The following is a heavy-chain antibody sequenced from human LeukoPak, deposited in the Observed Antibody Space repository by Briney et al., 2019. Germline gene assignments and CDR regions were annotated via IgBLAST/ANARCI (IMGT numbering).Heavy chain of an antibody. CDR1: GAPISRNSCF. V-gene: IGHV4-39*02. J-gene: IGHJ5*02. CDR2: GRYSGTT. Sequence: PSETLSLTCTVSGAPISRNSCFWGWIRQPPGMGLEWIGRGRYSGTTYYNPSLKSRVTISIDTSKNQFSLRLSSVTAADTAVYYCARECTVTTAGGSFDWFDPWGQGTLVTVSS. D-gene: IGHD4-17*01. CDR3: ARECTVTTAGGSFDWFDP.